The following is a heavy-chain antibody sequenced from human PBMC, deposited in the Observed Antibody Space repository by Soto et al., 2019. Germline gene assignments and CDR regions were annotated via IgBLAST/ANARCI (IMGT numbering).Heavy chain of an antibody. CDR3: ARGSTDSYQGSRIFDF. V-gene: IGHV3-23*01. CDR1: GLTFGSRA. Sequence: GGSLRLSCVASGLTFGSRAMSWVRQAPGEGLQWVSTITDTGGDAKYADSVRGRFVISRDNSKKTLYLQMTSLTAEDSAMYFCARGSTDSYQGSRIFDFWGRGTLVTVSS. CDR2: ITDTGGDA. D-gene: IGHD3-10*01. J-gene: IGHJ4*02.